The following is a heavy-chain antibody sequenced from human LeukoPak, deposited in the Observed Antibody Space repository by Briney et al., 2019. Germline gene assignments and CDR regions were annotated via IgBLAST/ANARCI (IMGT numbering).Heavy chain of an antibody. J-gene: IGHJ6*03. CDR3: ARGGDGSGSYYKWTYYYYYYMDV. D-gene: IGHD3-10*01. V-gene: IGHV1-8*01. Sequence: ATVKVSCKASGYTFTSYDINWVRQATGQGLEWMGWMNPNSGNTGYAQKFQGRVTMTRNTSISTAYMELSSLRSEDTAVYYCARGGDGSGSYYKWTYYYYYYMDVWGKGTTVTISS. CDR2: MNPNSGNT. CDR1: GYTFTSYD.